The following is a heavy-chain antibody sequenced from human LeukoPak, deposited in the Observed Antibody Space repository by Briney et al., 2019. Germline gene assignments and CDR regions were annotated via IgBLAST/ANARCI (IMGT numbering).Heavy chain of an antibody. Sequence: GGFLRLSCAASGFTFKLYWMHWVRQVPGKRPVWVSRINDDGSDTIYADSVRGRFTISRDDAKNTVYLQMNNLRAEDTAVYYCVRGGPSTWSWGQGTLVTVSS. J-gene: IGHJ5*02. V-gene: IGHV3-74*01. CDR2: INDDGSDT. CDR1: GFTFKLYW. D-gene: IGHD2-15*01. CDR3: VRGGPSTWS.